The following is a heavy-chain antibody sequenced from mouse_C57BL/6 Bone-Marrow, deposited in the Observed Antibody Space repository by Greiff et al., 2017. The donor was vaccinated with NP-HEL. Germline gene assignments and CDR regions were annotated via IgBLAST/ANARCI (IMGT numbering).Heavy chain of an antibody. CDR3: ARQGYPWFAY. CDR1: GFTFSSYT. Sequence: EVTLVESGGGLVKPGGSLKLSCAASGFTFSSYTMSWVRQTPEKRLEWVATISGGGGNTYYPDSVKGRFTISRDNAKNTLYLQMSSLRSEDTALYYCARQGYPWFAYWGQGTLVTVSA. J-gene: IGHJ3*01. CDR2: ISGGGGNT. V-gene: IGHV5-9*01.